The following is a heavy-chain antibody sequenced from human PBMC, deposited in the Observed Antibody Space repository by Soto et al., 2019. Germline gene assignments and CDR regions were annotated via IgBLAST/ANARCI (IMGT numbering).Heavy chain of an antibody. V-gene: IGHV3-21*01. Sequence: EVQLVESGGGLVKPGGSLRLSCAASGFTFSSYSMNWVRQAPGKGLEWVSSISSSSSYIYYADSVKGRFTISRDNAKNSLYLQMNSLRAEDTAVYYCARVGSGYDRGQEEIYYYYYGMDVWGQGTTVTVSS. CDR3: ARVGSGYDRGQEEIYYYYYGMDV. CDR1: GFTFSSYS. D-gene: IGHD5-12*01. CDR2: ISSSSSYI. J-gene: IGHJ6*02.